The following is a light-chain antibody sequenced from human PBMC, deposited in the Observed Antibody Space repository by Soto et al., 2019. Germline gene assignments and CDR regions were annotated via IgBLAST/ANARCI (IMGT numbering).Light chain of an antibody. Sequence: EIVLTQSPATLSLSPGERATLSCRASQIVSSNLAWYQQKPGQAPRLLIYDASNRATGIPARFSGSGSGTDFTLTISSLEPEDFAVYYCQRGDTFDQGTRLEIK. CDR1: QIVSSN. V-gene: IGKV3-11*01. J-gene: IGKJ5*01. CDR2: DAS. CDR3: QRGDT.